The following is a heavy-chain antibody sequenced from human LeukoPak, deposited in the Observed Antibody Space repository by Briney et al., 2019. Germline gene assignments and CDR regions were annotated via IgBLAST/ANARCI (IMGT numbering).Heavy chain of an antibody. Sequence: GGSLRLSCTASGFSFCDYGMSWVRQAPGKGLEWVSSISSSSDYIYYADSLRGRFTISRDNAKNSLYLQVNSLRAEDTGVYYCARGLMTTVTFHIWGHGTMVTVSS. D-gene: IGHD4-17*01. J-gene: IGHJ3*02. CDR1: GFSFCDYG. CDR2: ISSSSDYI. CDR3: ARGLMTTVTFHI. V-gene: IGHV3-21*01.